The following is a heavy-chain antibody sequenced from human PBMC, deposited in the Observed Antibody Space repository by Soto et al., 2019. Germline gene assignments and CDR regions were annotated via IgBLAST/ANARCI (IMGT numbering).Heavy chain of an antibody. J-gene: IGHJ4*02. D-gene: IGHD2-15*01. CDR2: SGNT. CDR1: GGSINSYY. Sequence: SETLSLTCTVSGGSINSYYWSWIRQPPGKGLEWIGYSGNTNYNPSLKSRVTISVDTSKNQFSLKLSSVTAADTAMYYCACSGGGSSDYWGQGTLVTVSS. CDR3: ACSGGGSSDY. V-gene: IGHV4-59*01.